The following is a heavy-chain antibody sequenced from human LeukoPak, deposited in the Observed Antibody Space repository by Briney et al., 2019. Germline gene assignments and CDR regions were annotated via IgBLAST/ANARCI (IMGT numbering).Heavy chain of an antibody. D-gene: IGHD3-9*01. CDR1: GGSISNYY. CDR3: TRGNYDILTGYYLHFDS. Sequence: SETLSLTCTVSGGSISNYYWSWIRQPPGKGLEWIGSIYYSGSTYYNPSLKSRVTISVDTSKNQFSLKLSSVTAADAAVYYCTRGNYDILTGYYLHFDSWGQGTLVTVSS. J-gene: IGHJ4*02. V-gene: IGHV4-59*05. CDR2: IYYSGST.